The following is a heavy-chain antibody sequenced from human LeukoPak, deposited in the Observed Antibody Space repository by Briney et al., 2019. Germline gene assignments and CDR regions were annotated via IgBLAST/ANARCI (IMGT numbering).Heavy chain of an antibody. CDR3: ARDFDNSKDY. D-gene: IGHD3-9*01. J-gene: IGHJ4*02. CDR2: IDSNSITI. Sequence: GGSLRLSCAASGFTFSSYSMNWVRQAPGKGLEWVSYIDSNSITIYNADTAKGRFTISRDNAKNSLYLQMDSLRAEDTAVYYCARDFDNSKDYWGQGTLVTVSS. V-gene: IGHV3-48*04. CDR1: GFTFSSYS.